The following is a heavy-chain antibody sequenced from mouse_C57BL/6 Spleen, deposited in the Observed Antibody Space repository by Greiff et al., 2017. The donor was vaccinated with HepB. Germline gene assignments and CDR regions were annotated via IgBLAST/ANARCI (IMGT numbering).Heavy chain of an antibody. J-gene: IGHJ3*01. CDR1: GFNIKNTY. CDR3: ARAYYGNYVEAY. Sequence: DVQLVESVAELVRPGASVKLSCTASGFNIKNTYMHWVKQRPEQGLEWIGRIDPANGNTKYAPKFQGKATITADTSSNTAYLQISSLTSEDTAIYYCARAYYGNYVEAYWGQGTLVTVSA. D-gene: IGHD2-10*01. CDR2: IDPANGNT. V-gene: IGHV14-3*01.